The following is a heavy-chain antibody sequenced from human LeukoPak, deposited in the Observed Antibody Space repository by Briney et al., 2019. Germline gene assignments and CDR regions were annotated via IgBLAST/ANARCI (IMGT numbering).Heavy chain of an antibody. J-gene: IGHJ5*02. D-gene: IGHD6-13*01. CDR1: GGSISSGGYY. Sequence: SETLSLTCTVSGGSISSGGYYWSWIRQPAGKGLEWIGRIYTSGSTNYDPSLKSRVTMSVDTSKNQFSLKLSSVTAADTAVYYCARDRPIYSSSWYSDWFDPWGQGTLVTVSS. V-gene: IGHV4-61*02. CDR3: ARDRPIYSSSWYSDWFDP. CDR2: IYTSGST.